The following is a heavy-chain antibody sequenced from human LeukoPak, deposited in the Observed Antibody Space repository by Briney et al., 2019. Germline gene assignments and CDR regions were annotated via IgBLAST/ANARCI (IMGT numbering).Heavy chain of an antibody. D-gene: IGHD3-10*01. J-gene: IGHJ3*02. Sequence: SETLSLTCTVSGYSISSGYYWGWIRPPPGKGLEWIGSIYHSGSIYYNPSLKSRVTISVDTSKNQFSLKLSSVTAADTAVYYCANVQRITMVRGVSGAFDIWGQGTMVTVSS. CDR1: GYSISSGYY. CDR2: IYHSGSI. CDR3: ANVQRITMVRGVSGAFDI. V-gene: IGHV4-38-2*02.